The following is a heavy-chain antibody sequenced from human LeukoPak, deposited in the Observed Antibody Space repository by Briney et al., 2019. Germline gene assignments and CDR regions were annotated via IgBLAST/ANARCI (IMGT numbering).Heavy chain of an antibody. J-gene: IGHJ4*02. CDR1: GGTFSSYA. Sequence: SVKVACKASGGTFSSYAISWVRQAPGQGLEWMGRIIPILGIANYAQKFQGRVTITADKSTSTAYMELSSLRSEDTAVYYCARDDILTGYPFDYWGQGTLVTVSS. CDR3: ARDDILTGYPFDY. CDR2: IIPILGIA. D-gene: IGHD3-9*01. V-gene: IGHV1-69*04.